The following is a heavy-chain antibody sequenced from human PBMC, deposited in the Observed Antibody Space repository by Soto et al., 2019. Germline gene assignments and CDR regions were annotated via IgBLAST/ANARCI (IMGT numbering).Heavy chain of an antibody. J-gene: IGHJ4*02. CDR1: GGSIGSYY. CDR2: VYYSGST. CDR3: ATLPATSDFDY. Sequence: SETLSLTCTVAGGSIGSYYWSWIRQPPGKGLEWIGYVYYSGSTNYNPSLSSRVTISVDTSKNQFSLKLSSATAADTAVYYCATLPATSDFDYWGQGTRVTVSS. V-gene: IGHV4-59*01. D-gene: IGHD2-2*01.